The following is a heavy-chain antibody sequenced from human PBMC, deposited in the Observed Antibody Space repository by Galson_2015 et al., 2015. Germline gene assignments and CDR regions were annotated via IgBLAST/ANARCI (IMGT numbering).Heavy chain of an antibody. V-gene: IGHV4-59*01. CDR2: IYYSGST. J-gene: IGHJ5*02. D-gene: IGHD4-17*01. CDR3: ARAGTTDTPSHWFDP. Sequence: LSLTCTVSGGSFSSYYWSWIRQPPGKGLEWIGYIYYSGSTNYNPSLKSRVTISVDTSKNQFALKLSSVTAADTAVYYCARAGTTDTPSHWFDPWGQGTLVTVSS. CDR1: GGSFSSYY.